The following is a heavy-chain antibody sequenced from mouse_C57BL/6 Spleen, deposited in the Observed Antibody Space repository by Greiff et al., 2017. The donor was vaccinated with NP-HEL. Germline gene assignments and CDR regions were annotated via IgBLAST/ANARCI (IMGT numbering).Heavy chain of an antibody. CDR3: TGDSNYVLFAY. J-gene: IGHJ3*01. V-gene: IGHV6-3*01. D-gene: IGHD2-5*01. CDR2: IRLKSDNYAT. Sequence: EVKLQESGGGLVQPGGSMKLSCVASGFTFSNYWMNWVRQSPEKGLEWVAKIRLKSDNYATHYAESVKGRFTISRDDSKSSVYLQMKNLRAEDTGIYYCTGDSNYVLFAYWGQGTLVTVSA. CDR1: GFTFSNYW.